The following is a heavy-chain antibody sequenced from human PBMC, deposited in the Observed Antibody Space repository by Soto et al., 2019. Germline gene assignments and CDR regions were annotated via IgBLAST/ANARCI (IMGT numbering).Heavy chain of an antibody. J-gene: IGHJ4*02. Sequence: TSETLSLSCTVSGDYFSTYGWTWIRQPPGKGLEWIGYIYYSGSTNYNPSLKSRVTISIDTSKNQFSLNVTSVTAADTAMYYCARTRDGYTAFDYWGQGTLVTVS. CDR2: IYYSGST. V-gene: IGHV4-59*01. CDR1: GDYFSTYG. CDR3: ARTRDGYTAFDY. D-gene: IGHD6-25*01.